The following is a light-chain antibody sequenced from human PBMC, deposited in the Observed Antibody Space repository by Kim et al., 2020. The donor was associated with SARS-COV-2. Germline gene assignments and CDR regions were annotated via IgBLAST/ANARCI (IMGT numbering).Light chain of an antibody. CDR3: QLYGSSPWT. CDR2: GAS. Sequence: YPGERATLSCRASQSVSSSYLAWYQQKPGQAPRLLIFGASSRATGIPDRFSGSGSGTDFTLTISRLEPEDFAVYYCQLYGSSPWTFGQGTKVDIK. J-gene: IGKJ1*01. V-gene: IGKV3-20*01. CDR1: QSVSSSY.